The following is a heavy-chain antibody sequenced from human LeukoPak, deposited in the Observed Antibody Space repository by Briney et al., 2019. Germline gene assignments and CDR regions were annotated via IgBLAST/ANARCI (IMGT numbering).Heavy chain of an antibody. J-gene: IGHJ6*02. CDR3: TSRGGFWSGYWAMNV. CDR2: ISSTSSYI. CDR1: GFTFTTYS. V-gene: IGHV3-21*01. D-gene: IGHD3-3*01. Sequence: GGSLRLSCVASGFTFTTYSLNWVRQAPGKGLEWVSSISSTSSYIYYADSVKGRFTLSRDNAKNSIYLQMDSLRAEDAAVYYRTSRGGFWSGYWAMNVWGQGTTVIVSS.